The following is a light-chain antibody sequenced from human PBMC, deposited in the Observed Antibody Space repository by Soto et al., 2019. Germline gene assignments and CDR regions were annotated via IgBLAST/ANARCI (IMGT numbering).Light chain of an antibody. CDR2: LEGSGSY. V-gene: IGLV4-60*03. Sequence: QSVLTQSSSASASLGSSVKLTCTLSSGHSSYNIAWHQQQPGKAPRYLMKLEGSGSYNKGSGVPYRFSGSSSGAVGYRSLSTLQAEDDAGYYCETWESNAVFGGGTKVTVL. J-gene: IGLJ2*01. CDR3: ETWESNAV. CDR1: SGHSSYN.